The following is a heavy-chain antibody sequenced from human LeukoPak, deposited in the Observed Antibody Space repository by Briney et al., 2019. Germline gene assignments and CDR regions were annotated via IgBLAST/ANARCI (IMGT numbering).Heavy chain of an antibody. J-gene: IGHJ4*02. D-gene: IGHD2-2*01. Sequence: PSETLSLTCTVSGGSTSSSSYYWGWIRQPPGKGLEWIGSIYYSGSTYYNPSLKSRVTISVDTSKNQFSLKLSSVTAADTAVYYCASVDCSSTSCYFDYWGQGTLVTVSS. CDR3: ASVDCSSTSCYFDY. CDR1: GGSTSSSSYY. CDR2: IYYSGST. V-gene: IGHV4-39*01.